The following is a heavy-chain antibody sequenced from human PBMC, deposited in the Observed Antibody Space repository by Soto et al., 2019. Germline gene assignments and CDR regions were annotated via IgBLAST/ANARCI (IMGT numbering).Heavy chain of an antibody. CDR2: ITWDSGTR. Sequence: EVQLVESGGGLVQPGGSLRLPCAASGFNFDSNIMHWVRQAPGKGLEYVSGITWDSGTRGYADSVKGRFTVSRDNSKDSLYLQINSLRVEDTALYYCAKDEPGSILHWGQGALVTVSS. CDR1: GFNFDSNI. J-gene: IGHJ4*02. D-gene: IGHD3-3*02. CDR3: AKDEPGSILH. V-gene: IGHV3-9*01.